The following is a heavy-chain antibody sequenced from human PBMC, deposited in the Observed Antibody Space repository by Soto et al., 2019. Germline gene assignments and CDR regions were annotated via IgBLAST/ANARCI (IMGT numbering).Heavy chain of an antibody. CDR2: ISYDGSNK. CDR1: GFTFSSYA. V-gene: IGHV3-30-3*01. CDR3: ARGGEGGYCSGGSCYRPFDY. Sequence: QVQLVESGGGVVQPGRSLRLSCAASGFTFSSYAMHWVRQAPGKGLEWVAVISYDGSNKYYADSVKGRFTISRDNSKNTLYLQMNSLRAEDTAVYYCARGGEGGYCSGGSCYRPFDYWGQGTLVTVSS. D-gene: IGHD2-15*01. J-gene: IGHJ4*02.